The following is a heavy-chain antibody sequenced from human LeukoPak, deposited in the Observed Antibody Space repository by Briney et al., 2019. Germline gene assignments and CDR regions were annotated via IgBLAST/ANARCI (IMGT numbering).Heavy chain of an antibody. CDR2: ISYDGSNK. CDR1: GFTFSSYA. Sequence: GGSLRLSCAASGFTFSSYAMHWVRQAPGKGLEWVAVISYDGSNKYYADSVKGRFTISRDNSKNALYLQMNSLRAEDTAVYYCARDGTYYYYYYGMDVWGQGTTVTVSS. V-gene: IGHV3-30-3*01. D-gene: IGHD1-26*01. J-gene: IGHJ6*02. CDR3: ARDGTYYYYYYGMDV.